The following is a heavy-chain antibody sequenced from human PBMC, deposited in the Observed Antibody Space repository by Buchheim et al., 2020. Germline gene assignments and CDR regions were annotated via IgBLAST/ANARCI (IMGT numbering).Heavy chain of an antibody. CDR2: ISYDGSNK. D-gene: IGHD3-22*01. Sequence: QVQLVESGGDVVQPGRSLRLSCAASGFTFSSYAMHWVRQAPGKGLEWVAVISYDGSNKYYADSVKGRFTISRDNSKNTLYLQMNSLRAEDTAVYYCARVSYYYDSSGYYNYWGQGTL. CDR3: ARVSYYYDSSGYYNY. CDR1: GFTFSSYA. J-gene: IGHJ4*02. V-gene: IGHV3-30*04.